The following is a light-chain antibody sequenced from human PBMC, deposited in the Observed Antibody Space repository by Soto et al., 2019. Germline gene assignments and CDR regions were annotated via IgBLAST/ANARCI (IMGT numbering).Light chain of an antibody. CDR1: QSISVW. CDR2: KAS. V-gene: IGKV1-5*03. J-gene: IGKJ5*01. Sequence: DIQMAQSPSTLSASVGDRVTMTCRASQSISVWLAWYQQKAGKAPNLLIYKASRLESGVPSRFSGSGSGTEFTLTISSLQPDDFATYYCQQSFSTPTFGQGTRLEIK. CDR3: QQSFSTPT.